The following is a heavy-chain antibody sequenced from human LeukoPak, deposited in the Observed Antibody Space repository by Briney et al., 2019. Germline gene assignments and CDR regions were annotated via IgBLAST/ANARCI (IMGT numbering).Heavy chain of an antibody. CDR3: ARDCGGDCYRDY. Sequence: GGSLRLSCAASGFTFSTYSMNWVRQAPGKGLEWVSFISSTSTYIYYANSVKGRFTISRDNAKNSLYLQMNSLRAEDTAVYYCARDCGGDCYRDYWGQGTLVTVSS. CDR1: GFTFSTYS. D-gene: IGHD2-21*02. J-gene: IGHJ4*02. CDR2: ISSTSTYI. V-gene: IGHV3-21*01.